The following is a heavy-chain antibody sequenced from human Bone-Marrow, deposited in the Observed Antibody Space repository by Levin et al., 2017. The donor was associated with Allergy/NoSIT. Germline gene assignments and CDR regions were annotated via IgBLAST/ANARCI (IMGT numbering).Heavy chain of an antibody. CDR2: INPSGGNT. D-gene: IGHD3-16*01. J-gene: IGHJ4*02. V-gene: IGHV1-46*01. CDR1: GYTFSDYY. Sequence: ASVKVSCKASGYTFSDYYMHLVRQAPGQGLEWMGMINPSGGNTFYAQKFEGRLTMASDTSTTTVYMELSALRSDDTAMYYCARKPRRWGNLDFWGQGTLVTVSS. CDR3: ARKPRRWGNLDF.